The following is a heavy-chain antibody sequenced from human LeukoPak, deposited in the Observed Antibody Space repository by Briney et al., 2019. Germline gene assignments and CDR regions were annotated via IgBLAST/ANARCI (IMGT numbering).Heavy chain of an antibody. CDR2: IYRSGNT. J-gene: IGHJ3*02. V-gene: IGHV3-53*01. D-gene: IGHD2-2*02. CDR1: GLSFSVYY. Sequence: GGSLRLSCAASGLSFSVYYMTWVRQSPGKGLEWLSNIYRSGNTYYADSVNGRFSISRDDYKNKLYLEMNSLRAEDTALYYCARYTFRAVDIWGQGSMVTVSS. CDR3: ARYTFRAVDI.